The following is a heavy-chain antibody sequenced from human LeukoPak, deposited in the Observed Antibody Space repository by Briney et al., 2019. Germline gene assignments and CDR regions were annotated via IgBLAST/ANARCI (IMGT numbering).Heavy chain of an antibody. Sequence: PSETLSLTCAVYGGSFSGYYWSWIRQPPRKGLEWIGEINHSGSTNYNPSLKSRVTISVDTSKNQFSLKLSSVTAADTAVYYCASRAPGVAAAGTGGAWFDPWGQGTLVTVSS. CDR2: INHSGST. CDR1: GGSFSGYY. CDR3: ASRAPGVAAAGTGGAWFDP. J-gene: IGHJ5*02. D-gene: IGHD6-13*01. V-gene: IGHV4-34*01.